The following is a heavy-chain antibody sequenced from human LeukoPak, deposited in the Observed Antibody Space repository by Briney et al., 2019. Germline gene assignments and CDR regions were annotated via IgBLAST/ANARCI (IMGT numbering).Heavy chain of an antibody. CDR2: IYTSGST. Sequence: PSETLSLTCTVSGGSISSGSYYWSWIRQPAGKGLEWIGRIYTSGSTNYNPSLKSRVTISVDTSKNQFSLKLSSVTAADTAVYYCARDTDSNYYYGMDVWGQGTTVTFSS. J-gene: IGHJ6*02. V-gene: IGHV4-61*02. CDR3: ARDTDSNYYYGMDV. CDR1: GGSISSGSYY.